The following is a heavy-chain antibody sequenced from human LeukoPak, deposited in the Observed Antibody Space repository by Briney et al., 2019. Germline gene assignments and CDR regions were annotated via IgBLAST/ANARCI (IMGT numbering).Heavy chain of an antibody. CDR2: IIPKFSTT. D-gene: IGHD5-24*01. CDR1: GGTFSDYA. J-gene: IGHJ4*02. V-gene: IGHV1-69*13. Sequence: SVKVSCKASGGTFSDYAFNWVRQAPGQGLEWMGNIIPKFSTTNYAQNFQDKVTITADESTATAYLELNSLRSEDTAIFYCARERDAIIDFWGQGTLITVSS. CDR3: ARERDAIIDF.